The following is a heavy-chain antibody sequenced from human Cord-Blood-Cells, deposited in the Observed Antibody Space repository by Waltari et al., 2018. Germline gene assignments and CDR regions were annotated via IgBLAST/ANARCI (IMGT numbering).Heavy chain of an antibody. Sequence: QLQLQESGPGLVKPSETLSLTCTVSGGSISSSSYYWGWIRQPPGKGLEWIGSIYYSGSSYYNPSLKSRVTISVDTSKNQFSLKLSSVTAADTAVYYCARHLRVVPAARGWFDPWGQGTLVTVSS. J-gene: IGHJ5*02. CDR1: GGSISSSSYY. V-gene: IGHV4-39*01. CDR2: IYYSGSS. D-gene: IGHD2-2*01. CDR3: ARHLRVVPAARGWFDP.